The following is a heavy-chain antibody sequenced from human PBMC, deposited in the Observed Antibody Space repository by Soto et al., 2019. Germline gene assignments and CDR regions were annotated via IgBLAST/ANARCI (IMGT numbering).Heavy chain of an antibody. CDR3: AIWYYDLWSGSRNWFDP. D-gene: IGHD3-3*01. J-gene: IGHJ5*02. CDR1: GGTFSSYA. V-gene: IGHV1-69*13. CDR2: IIPIFGTA. Sequence: ASVKVSCKASGGTFSSYAISWVRQAPGQGLEWMGGIIPIFGTANYAQKFQGRVTITADESTSTAYMELSSLRSEDTAVYYCAIWYYDLWSGSRNWFDPWGQGTLVTVSS.